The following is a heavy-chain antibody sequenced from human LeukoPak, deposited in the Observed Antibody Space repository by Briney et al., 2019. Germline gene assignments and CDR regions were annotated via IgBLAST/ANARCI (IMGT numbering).Heavy chain of an antibody. V-gene: IGHV4-34*01. CDR2: INHSGST. CDR3: ARVGDYDFWSGYQLFFDY. D-gene: IGHD3-3*01. CDR1: GGSFSGYY. J-gene: IGHJ4*02. Sequence: SETLSLTCAVYGGSFSGYYWSWIRQPPGKGLEWIGEINHSGSTNYNPSLKSRVTISVDASKNQFSLKLSSVTAADTAVYYCARVGDYDFWSGYQLFFDYWGQGTLVTVSS.